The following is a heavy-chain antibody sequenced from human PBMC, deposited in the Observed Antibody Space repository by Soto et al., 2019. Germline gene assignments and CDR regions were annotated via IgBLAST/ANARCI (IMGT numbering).Heavy chain of an antibody. D-gene: IGHD4-17*01. Sequence: PSETLSLTCAVSGYSISSGYYWGWIRQPPGKGLEWIGSIYHSGSTYYNPSLKSRVTISVDTSKNQFSLKLSSVTAADTAVYYCARVYGDHFEYWGQGTLVTVSS. CDR3: ARVYGDHFEY. V-gene: IGHV4-38-2*01. J-gene: IGHJ4*02. CDR1: GYSISSGYY. CDR2: IYHSGST.